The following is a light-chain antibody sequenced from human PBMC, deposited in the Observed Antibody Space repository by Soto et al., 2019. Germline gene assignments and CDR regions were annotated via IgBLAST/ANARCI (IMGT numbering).Light chain of an antibody. V-gene: IGLV3-1*01. Sequence: SYELTQPPSGSVSPGQTASITCSGDKLGDKYACWYQQKPGQSPVLVIYQDSKRPSGIPERFSGSNSGNTATLTISGTQAMDEADYYCQAWDSHVVFGGGTKLTVL. CDR2: QDS. CDR1: KLGDKY. J-gene: IGLJ2*01. CDR3: QAWDSHVV.